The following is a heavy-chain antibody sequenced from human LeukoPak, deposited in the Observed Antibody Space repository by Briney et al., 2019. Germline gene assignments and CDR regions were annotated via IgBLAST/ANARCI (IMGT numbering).Heavy chain of an antibody. CDR3: AELGITMIGGV. J-gene: IGHJ6*04. V-gene: IGHV3-21*01. Sequence: GGSLRLSCAASGFTFSSYSMNWVRQAPGKGLEWVSSISSSSYIYYADSVKGRFTISRDNAKDSLYLQMNSLRAEDTAVYYCAELGITMIGGVWGKGTTVTISS. CDR1: GFTFSSYS. CDR2: ISSSSYI. D-gene: IGHD3-10*02.